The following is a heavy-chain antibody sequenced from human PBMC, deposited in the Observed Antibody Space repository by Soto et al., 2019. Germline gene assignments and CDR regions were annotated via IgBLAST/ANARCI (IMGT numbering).Heavy chain of an antibody. D-gene: IGHD6-25*01. CDR3: ARAIGADFFDY. V-gene: IGHV3-23*01. Sequence: GGFLRLSCIASGFTFSNYAMSWVRQAPGKGLEWVSTISDNGANTFIGDSMKDHFDISRDNSKNTVFLHLSTVRAEDTAIFYCARAIGADFFDYWGQGTPVTVSS. CDR2: ISDNGANT. J-gene: IGHJ4*02. CDR1: GFTFSNYA.